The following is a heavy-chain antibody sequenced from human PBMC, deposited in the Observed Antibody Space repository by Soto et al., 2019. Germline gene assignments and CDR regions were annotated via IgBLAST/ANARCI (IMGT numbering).Heavy chain of an antibody. CDR3: ATLGYCSSTSCYDY. Sequence: TSETLSLTCTVSGGSISSYYWSWIRQPPGKGLEWIGYIYYSGSTNYNPSLKSRVTISVDTSKNQFSLKLSSVTAADTAVYYCATLGYCSSTSCYDYWGQGTLVTVSS. V-gene: IGHV4-59*08. J-gene: IGHJ4*02. D-gene: IGHD2-2*01. CDR1: GGSISSYY. CDR2: IYYSGST.